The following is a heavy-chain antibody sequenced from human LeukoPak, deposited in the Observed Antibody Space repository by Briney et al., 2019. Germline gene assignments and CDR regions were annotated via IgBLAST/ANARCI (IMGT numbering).Heavy chain of an antibody. CDR2: IIPIFGTA. J-gene: IGHJ4*02. CDR3: ARSNVNSYCSSTSCYPIDFDY. D-gene: IGHD2-2*01. CDR1: GGTFSSYA. V-gene: IGHV1-69*13. Sequence: SVKVSCKASGGTFSSYAISWVRQAPGQGLEWMGGIIPIFGTANYAQKFQGRVTITADESTSTAYMVLSSLRSEDTAVYYCARSNVNSYCSSTSCYPIDFDYWGQGTLVTVSS.